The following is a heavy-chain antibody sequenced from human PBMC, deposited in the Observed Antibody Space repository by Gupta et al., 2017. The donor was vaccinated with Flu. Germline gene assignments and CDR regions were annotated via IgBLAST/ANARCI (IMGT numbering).Heavy chain of an antibody. CDR3: ARDNYYYGSGSYYTRYYYYGMDV. J-gene: IGHJ6*02. CDR2: IYHSGST. V-gene: IGHV4-38-2*02. CDR1: GYSISSGYY. Sequence: QVQLQESGPGLVKPSETLSLTCAVSGYSISSGYYWGWIRQPPGKGLEWIGSIYHSGSTYYNPSLKSRVTISVDTSKNQFSLKLSSVTAADTAVYYCARDNYYYGSGSYYTRYYYYGMDVWGQGTTVTVSS. D-gene: IGHD3-10*01.